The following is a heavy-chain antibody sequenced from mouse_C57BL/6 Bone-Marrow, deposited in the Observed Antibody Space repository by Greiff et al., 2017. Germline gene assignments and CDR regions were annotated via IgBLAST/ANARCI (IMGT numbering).Heavy chain of an antibody. CDR1: GFTFSSYG. V-gene: IGHV5-6*01. CDR3: ASDYDPWFAY. Sequence: EVKLVESGGDLVKPGGSLKLSCAASGFTFSSYGMSWVRQTPDKRLEWVATISSGGSYTYYPDSVKGRFTISRDTAKNTLYLQMSSLKSEDTAMYYCASDYDPWFAYWGQGTLVTVSA. CDR2: ISSGGSYT. J-gene: IGHJ3*01. D-gene: IGHD2-4*01.